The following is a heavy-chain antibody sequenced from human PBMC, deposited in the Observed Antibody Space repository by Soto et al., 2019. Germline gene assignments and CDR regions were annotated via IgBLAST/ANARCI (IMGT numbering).Heavy chain of an antibody. CDR2: IIPFFGTA. CDR3: ARTAPMDAGDKYYYDF. D-gene: IGHD3-16*01. Sequence: SVKVSCKTSGGTFSTFGISWVRQAPGQGLEWMGGIIPFFGTAEYSQKFEDRITITADESTNTVYMDLRSLTSEDTAIYYCARTAPMDAGDKYYYDFWGQGALVTV. J-gene: IGHJ4*02. CDR1: GGTFSTFG. V-gene: IGHV1-69*13.